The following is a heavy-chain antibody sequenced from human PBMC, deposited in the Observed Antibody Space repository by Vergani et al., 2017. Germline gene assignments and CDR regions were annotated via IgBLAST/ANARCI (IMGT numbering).Heavy chain of an antibody. CDR3: ARVNTETSGHLYYYYYMDV. Sequence: QVQLQQWGGGLLKPSETLSLTCVVNGGSFTSYHWTWIRQSPGEGLEWVGDIDHTGRPDYNPSLKSRLTMSVDKSRNQLSLTINSVTATDTAIYFCARVNTETSGHLYYYYYMDVWGRGTAVTVS. CDR1: GGSFTSYH. D-gene: IGHD4-11*01. V-gene: IGHV4-34*01. CDR2: IDHTGRP. J-gene: IGHJ6*03.